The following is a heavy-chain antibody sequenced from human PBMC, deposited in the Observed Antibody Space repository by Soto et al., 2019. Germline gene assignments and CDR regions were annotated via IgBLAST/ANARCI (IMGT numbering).Heavy chain of an antibody. D-gene: IGHD2-15*01. Sequence: ASVKVSCKASGYTFTSYGISWVRQAPGQGLEWMGWISAYNGNTNYAQKLQGRVTMTTDTSTSTAYMELRSLRSDDTAVYYCARVRVVGVVVSRHYHLADRGQGSLVLGASGM. V-gene: IGHV1-18*01. CDR2: ISAYNGNT. CDR1: GYTFTSYG. CDR3: ARVRVVGVVVSRHYHLADRGQGSLVLGASGM. J-gene: IGHJ6*01.